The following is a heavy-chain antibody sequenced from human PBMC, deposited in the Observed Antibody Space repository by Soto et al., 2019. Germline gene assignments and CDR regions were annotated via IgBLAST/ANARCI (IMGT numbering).Heavy chain of an antibody. J-gene: IGHJ6*03. CDR3: ARDGGRSSSSLYYYYYYMDV. Sequence: GGSLRLSCAASGFTFSDYYMSWIRQAPGKGLEWVSYISSSGSTIYYADSVKGRFTISRDNAKNSLYLQMNSLRAEDTAVYYCARDGGRSSSSLYYYYYYMDVWGKGTTVTVSS. CDR1: GFTFSDYY. V-gene: IGHV3-11*01. CDR2: ISSSGSTI. D-gene: IGHD6-6*01.